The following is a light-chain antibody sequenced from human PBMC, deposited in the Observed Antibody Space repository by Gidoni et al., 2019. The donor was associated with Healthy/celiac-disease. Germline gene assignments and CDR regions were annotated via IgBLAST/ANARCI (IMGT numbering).Light chain of an antibody. J-gene: IGLJ3*02. V-gene: IGLV2-14*03. CDR3: ISYTSRRKAV. CDR1: SSDVGGYTY. Sequence: PGQSITISCTGTSSDVGGYTYVSWYQQHPGKAPKLMIYDVNNRPSWVSIRFSGSKSGNTASLTVSGLQAEDEAYYHCISYTSRRKAVFGGGTKLTVL. CDR2: DVN.